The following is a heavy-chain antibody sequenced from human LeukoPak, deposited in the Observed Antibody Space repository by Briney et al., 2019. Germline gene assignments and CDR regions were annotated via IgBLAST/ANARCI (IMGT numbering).Heavy chain of an antibody. D-gene: IGHD3-22*01. CDR1: GGSISSYY. V-gene: IGHV4-59*08. J-gene: IGHJ4*02. CDR3: ARQKGFDYYDSSGSIDY. CDR2: IYYRGST. Sequence: SETLSLTCTVSGGSISSYYWSWIRQPPGKGLEWIGYIYYRGSTNYNPSLKSRVTISVDTSKNQFSLKLSSVTAADTAVYYCARQKGFDYYDSSGSIDYWGQGTLVTVSS.